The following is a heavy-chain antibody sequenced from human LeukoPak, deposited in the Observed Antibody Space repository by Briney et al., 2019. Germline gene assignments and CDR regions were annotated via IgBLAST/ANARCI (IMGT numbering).Heavy chain of an antibody. V-gene: IGHV3-7*01. D-gene: IGHD2/OR15-2a*01. CDR3: TRKGSQWDFLVDY. Sequence: GGSLRLSCAASGFTFRSYWMSWVRQAPGKGLEGVANIKQDGSEKYYVDSVKGRFTISRDNAKNSLYLQMDSLTAEDTAVYYCTRKGSQWDFLVDYWGQGTRVAVSP. CDR2: IKQDGSEK. J-gene: IGHJ4*02. CDR1: GFTFRSYW.